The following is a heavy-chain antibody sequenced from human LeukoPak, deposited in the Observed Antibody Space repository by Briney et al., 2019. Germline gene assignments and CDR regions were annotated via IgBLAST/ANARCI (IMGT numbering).Heavy chain of an antibody. D-gene: IGHD3-16*01. CDR3: AQRGDSSFNWFDP. CDR1: SGSFSGYY. V-gene: IGHV4-34*01. Sequence: SETLSLTCAVYSGSFSGYYWSWIRQPPGKGLEWIGEINHSGSTNYNPSLKSRVTISVDTSKNQFSLKLSSVTAADTAVYYCAQRGDSSFNWFDPWGQGTLVTVSS. CDR2: INHSGST. J-gene: IGHJ5*02.